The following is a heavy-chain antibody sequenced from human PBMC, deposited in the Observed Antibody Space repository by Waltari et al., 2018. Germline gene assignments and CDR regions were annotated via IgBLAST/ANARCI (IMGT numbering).Heavy chain of an antibody. CDR2: SCPGDSDT. D-gene: IGHD3-22*01. V-gene: IGHV5-51*01. CDR3: ARGRGYYDSSGLFPS. Sequence: EVQLVQSGAEVKKPGESLKISCKGSGYSFTSYWIGWVRQMPGKGLAWMGISCPGDSDTRYSPSFQGQVTSSADKAISTAYLQWSSLKASDTAMYYCARGRGYYDSSGLFPSWGQGTLVTVSS. J-gene: IGHJ5*02. CDR1: GYSFTSYW.